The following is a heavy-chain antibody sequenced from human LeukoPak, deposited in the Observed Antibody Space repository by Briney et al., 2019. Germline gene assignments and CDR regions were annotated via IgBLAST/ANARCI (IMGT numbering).Heavy chain of an antibody. J-gene: IGHJ4*02. CDR1: GFTFDDYY. CDR3: ARGHYFGSGSRYYFDY. V-gene: IGHV3-11*04. Sequence: GGSLRLSCAASGFTFDDYYMSWIRQAPGKGLEWVSYISSGGGTIYYADSVKGRFTISRDNAKNSLYLQIHSLRAEDTAVCHCARGHYFGSGSRYYFDYWGQGALVTVSS. D-gene: IGHD3-10*01. CDR2: ISSGGGTI.